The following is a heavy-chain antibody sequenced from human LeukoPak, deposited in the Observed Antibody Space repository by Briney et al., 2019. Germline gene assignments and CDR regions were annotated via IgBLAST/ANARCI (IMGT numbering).Heavy chain of an antibody. V-gene: IGHV1-3*01. CDR3: ARDYSSSRNPSLLFDY. Sequence: ASVKVSCKASGYTFIIYAIHWVRQAPGQRLEWMGWIDAGSDNTRYSQKFQGRVTFTRDTSAYTAYMELSSLRSEDTAVYYCARDYSSSRNPSLLFDYWGQGTLVTVSS. CDR1: GYTFIIYA. D-gene: IGHD6-13*01. J-gene: IGHJ4*02. CDR2: IDAGSDNT.